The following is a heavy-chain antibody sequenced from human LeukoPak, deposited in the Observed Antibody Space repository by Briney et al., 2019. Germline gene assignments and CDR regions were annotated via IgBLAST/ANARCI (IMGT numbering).Heavy chain of an antibody. Sequence: GRSLRLSCAASGFTFSSYGMHWVRQAPGKGLEWVAVIWYDGSNKYYADSVKGRFTISRDNSKNTLYLQMNSLRAEDTAVYYCARDSYSVGYQLLPPDWFDPWGQGTLVTVSS. CDR2: IWYDGSNK. CDR3: ARDSYSVGYQLLPPDWFDP. J-gene: IGHJ5*02. V-gene: IGHV3-33*08. D-gene: IGHD2-2*01. CDR1: GFTFSSYG.